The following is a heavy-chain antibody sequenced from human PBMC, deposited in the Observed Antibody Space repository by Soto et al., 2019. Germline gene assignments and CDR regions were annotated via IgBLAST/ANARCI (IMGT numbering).Heavy chain of an antibody. D-gene: IGHD6-6*01. V-gene: IGHV4-39*01. Sequence: SEMLSLTCTVSGGSISSSSYYWGWIRQPPGKGLEWIGSIYYSGSTYYNPSLKSRVTISVDTSKNQFSLKLSSVTAADTAVYYCARHWSIAAYNWFDPWGQGTLVTVSS. CDR1: GGSISSSSYY. J-gene: IGHJ5*02. CDR3: ARHWSIAAYNWFDP. CDR2: IYYSGST.